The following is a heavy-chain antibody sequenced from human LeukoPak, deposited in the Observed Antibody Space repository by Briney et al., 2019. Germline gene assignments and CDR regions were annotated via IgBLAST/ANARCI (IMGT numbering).Heavy chain of an antibody. CDR3: ARDRASGVYNNYADY. Sequence: ASVKVSCKASGYTFTGQYMHWVRQAPGQGHEWMGWINPNSGGTNYAQKFQGRVTMTRDTSLSTAYMELSSLTSDDTAIYYCARDRASGVYNNYADYWGQGTLVTVSS. D-gene: IGHD4-11*01. CDR1: GYTFTGQY. J-gene: IGHJ4*02. CDR2: INPNSGGT. V-gene: IGHV1-2*02.